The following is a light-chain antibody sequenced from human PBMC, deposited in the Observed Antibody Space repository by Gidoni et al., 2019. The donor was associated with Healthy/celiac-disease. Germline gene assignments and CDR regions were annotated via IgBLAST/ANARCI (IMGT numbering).Light chain of an antibody. CDR3: QQRST. CDR1: QSVSSY. J-gene: IGKJ3*01. Sequence: EIVLTQSPATLSLSPGERATLSCRASQSVSSYLAWYQQKPGIPARFSGSGSGTDFTLTISSREPEDFAVYYCQQRSTFGPGTKVDIK. V-gene: IGKV3-11*01.